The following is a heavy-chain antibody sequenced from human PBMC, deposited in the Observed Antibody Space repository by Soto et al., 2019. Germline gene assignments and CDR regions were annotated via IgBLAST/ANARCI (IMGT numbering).Heavy chain of an antibody. Sequence: SETLSLTCTVSGGSISSYYWSWIRQPPGKGLEWIGYIYYSGSTNYNPSLKSRVTISVDTSKNQFSLKLSSVTAADTAVYYCARTGIAAAVILYWGKGTLVPVSS. V-gene: IGHV4-59*01. D-gene: IGHD6-13*01. CDR2: IYYSGST. J-gene: IGHJ4*02. CDR3: ARTGIAAAVILY. CDR1: GGSISSYY.